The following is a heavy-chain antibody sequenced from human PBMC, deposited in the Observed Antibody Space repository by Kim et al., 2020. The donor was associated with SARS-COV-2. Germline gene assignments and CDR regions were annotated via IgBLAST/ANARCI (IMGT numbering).Heavy chain of an antibody. CDR2: GSN. J-gene: IGHJ3*02. CDR3: ARSFEAFDI. V-gene: IGHV4-59*01. Sequence: GSNNYNPTLKSRVTKSVDTSKNQSSLKLSSVTASDTAVYYCARSFEAFDIWGQGTMVTVSS. D-gene: IGHD3-16*02.